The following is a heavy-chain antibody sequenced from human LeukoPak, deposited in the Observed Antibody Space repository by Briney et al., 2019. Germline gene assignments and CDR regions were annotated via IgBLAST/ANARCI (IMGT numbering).Heavy chain of an antibody. Sequence: PGGSLRLSCAASGFTFSSYAMSWVRQAPGKGLEWVSAISGSGGSTYYADSVKGRFTISSDNSKNTLYLQMNSLRVEDTAVYYCAKVIGGSSAYDALDIWGQGTMVTVSS. J-gene: IGHJ3*02. CDR2: ISGSGGST. V-gene: IGHV3-23*01. CDR3: AKVIGGSSAYDALDI. CDR1: GFTFSSYA. D-gene: IGHD6-6*01.